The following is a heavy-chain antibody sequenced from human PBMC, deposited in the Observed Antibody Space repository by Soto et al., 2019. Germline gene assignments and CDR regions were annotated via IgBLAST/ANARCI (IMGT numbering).Heavy chain of an antibody. CDR2: ISSSSSYI. D-gene: IGHD2-15*01. CDR1: GFTFSSYS. CDR3: ARVTYCSGGSCYSSGYSYGSYYFDY. Sequence: GGSLRLSCAASGFTFSSYSMNWVRQAPGKGLEWVSSISSSSSYIYYADSVKGRFTISRDNAKNSLYLQMNSLRAEDTAVYYCARVTYCSGGSCYSSGYSYGSYYFDYWGQGTLVTVSS. V-gene: IGHV3-21*01. J-gene: IGHJ4*02.